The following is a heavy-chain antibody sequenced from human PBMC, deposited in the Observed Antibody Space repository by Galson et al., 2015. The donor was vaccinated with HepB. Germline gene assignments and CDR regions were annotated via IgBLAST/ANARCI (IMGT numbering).Heavy chain of an antibody. V-gene: IGHV3-21*01. Sequence: SLRLSCAASGFTFSSYSMNWVRQAPGKGLEWVSSISSSSSYIYYADSVKGRFTISRDNAKNSLYLQMNSLRAEDTAVYYCASTIAVAVSSPLGWFDPWGHGTLVTVSS. CDR3: ASTIAVAVSSPLGWFDP. D-gene: IGHD6-19*01. CDR1: GFTFSSYS. CDR2: ISSSSSYI. J-gene: IGHJ5*02.